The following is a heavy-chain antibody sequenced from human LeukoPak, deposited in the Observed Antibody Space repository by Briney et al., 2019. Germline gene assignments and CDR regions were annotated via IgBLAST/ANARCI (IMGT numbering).Heavy chain of an antibody. Sequence: SVKVSCKASGGTFSNYAISWVRQAPGQGLEWMGGIIPIFGTANYAQKFQGRVTITADESTSTAYMELSSLRSEDTAVYYCAAYNGAAAGLGWYWGQGTLVTVSS. CDR1: GGTFSNYA. CDR3: AAYNGAAAGLGWY. D-gene: IGHD6-13*01. J-gene: IGHJ4*02. V-gene: IGHV1-69*13. CDR2: IIPIFGTA.